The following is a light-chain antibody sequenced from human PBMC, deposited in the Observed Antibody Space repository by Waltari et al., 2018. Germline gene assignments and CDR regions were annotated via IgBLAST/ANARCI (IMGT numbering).Light chain of an antibody. Sequence: DIQMTQSPSSLYASVGDRVTNTCRASQSISSYLNWYQQKPGNAPKLLIYAAYSLQSGVPSRFSGSGSGTDFTLTISSLQPEDFATYYCQQSYSTPLTFGGGTKVEIK. CDR1: QSISSY. CDR3: QQSYSTPLT. J-gene: IGKJ4*01. CDR2: AAY. V-gene: IGKV1-39*01.